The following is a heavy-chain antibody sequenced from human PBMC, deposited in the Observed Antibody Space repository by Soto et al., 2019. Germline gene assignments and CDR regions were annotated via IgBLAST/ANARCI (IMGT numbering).Heavy chain of an antibody. Sequence: GGSLRLSCAASGFTFSSYAMSWVRQAPGKGLEWVSAISGSGGSTYYADSVKGRFTISRDNSKNTLYLQMNSLRAEDTAVYYGEMSDYYGSGDYYNSDYYYGMDVWGQGTTVTVSS. CDR2: ISGSGGST. V-gene: IGHV3-23*01. CDR3: EMSDYYGSGDYYNSDYYYGMDV. J-gene: IGHJ6*02. D-gene: IGHD3-10*01. CDR1: GFTFSSYA.